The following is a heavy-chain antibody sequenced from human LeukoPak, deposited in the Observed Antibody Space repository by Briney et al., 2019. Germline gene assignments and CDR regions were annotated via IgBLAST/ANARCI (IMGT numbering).Heavy chain of an antibody. CDR3: ARAWGRLTTQGAFDI. CDR2: ISAYNGNT. V-gene: IGHV1-18*01. D-gene: IGHD3-16*01. Sequence: GASVNVSCKSSGYTFTSYGISWVRQAPGQGLEWMGWISAYNGNTNYAQKLQGRVTMTTDTSTSTAYMELRSLRSDDTAVYYCARAWGRLTTQGAFDIWGQGTMVTVSS. CDR1: GYTFTSYG. J-gene: IGHJ3*02.